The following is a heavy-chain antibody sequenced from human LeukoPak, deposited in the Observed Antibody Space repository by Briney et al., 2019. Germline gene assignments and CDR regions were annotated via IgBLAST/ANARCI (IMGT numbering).Heavy chain of an antibody. CDR2: INNDGRST. Sequence: GSLRLSCASSGFTFSFYWMHWVRQAPGKGLVWVSRINNDGRSTSYAGSVKGRFTISRDNSKNTLYLQMNSLRAEDTAVYSCAVPQWELLNWGQGTLVTVSS. V-gene: IGHV3-74*01. CDR3: AVPQWELLN. D-gene: IGHD1-26*01. J-gene: IGHJ4*02. CDR1: GFTFSFYW.